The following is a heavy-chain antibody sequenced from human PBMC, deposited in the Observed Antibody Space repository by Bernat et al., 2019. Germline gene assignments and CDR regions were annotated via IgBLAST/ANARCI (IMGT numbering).Heavy chain of an antibody. V-gene: IGHV3-30*18. CDR3: AKGRSQSSSWTPLDY. Sequence: QVQLVESGGGVVQPGTSLRVSCAASGFTFSHYGMHWVRQAPGKGLEWVAAISYDGDNKYYADSVKGRFTISRDNSKNTLYLQMDSLRAEETAVIYCAKGRSQSSSWTPLDYWGQGTLVTVSS. CDR2: ISYDGDNK. J-gene: IGHJ4*02. D-gene: IGHD6-6*01. CDR1: GFTFSHYG.